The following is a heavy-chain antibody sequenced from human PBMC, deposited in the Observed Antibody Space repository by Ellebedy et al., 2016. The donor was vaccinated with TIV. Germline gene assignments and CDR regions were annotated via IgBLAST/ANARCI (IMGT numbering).Heavy chain of an antibody. D-gene: IGHD4-17*01. CDR2: IYSGGST. CDR1: GFTVNTNY. CDR3: AGSPSTGY. J-gene: IGHJ4*02. Sequence: GESLKISCAASGFTVNTNYMSWVRQAPGKGLEWVSVIYSGGSTYYADYVKGRFTISRDNSKNTLYLQMNSLIAEDTSVYYWAGSPSTGYWGQGTLVTVSS. V-gene: IGHV3-53*01.